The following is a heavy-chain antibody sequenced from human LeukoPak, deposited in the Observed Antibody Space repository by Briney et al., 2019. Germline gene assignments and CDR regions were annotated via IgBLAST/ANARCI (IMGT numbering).Heavy chain of an antibody. CDR3: ARGSNPLDSSGWCYWYYYYYYYMDV. CDR1: GYTFTSYD. Sequence: ASVKVSCKASGYTFTSYDINWVRQATGQGLEWMGWMNPNSGNTGYAQKFQGRVTMNRNTSISTAYMELSSLRSEDTAVYYCARGSNPLDSSGWCYWYYYYYYYMDVWGKGTTVTVSS. D-gene: IGHD6-19*01. J-gene: IGHJ6*03. CDR2: MNPNSGNT. V-gene: IGHV1-8*01.